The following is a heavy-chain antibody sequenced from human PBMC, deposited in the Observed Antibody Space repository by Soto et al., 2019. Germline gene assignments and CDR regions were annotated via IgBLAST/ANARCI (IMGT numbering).Heavy chain of an antibody. D-gene: IGHD6-19*01. J-gene: IGHJ4*02. CDR2: ISSSSSYI. V-gene: IGHV3-21*01. CDR1: GFTFSSYS. Sequence: EVQLVESGGGLVKPGGSLRLSCAASGFTFSSYSMNWVRQAPGKGLEWVSFISSSSSYIYYADSVKGRFTISRDNAKNSLYLQMHSLSAADPAVYYCAPVAGNIWGQGTMVTVSS. CDR3: APVAGNI.